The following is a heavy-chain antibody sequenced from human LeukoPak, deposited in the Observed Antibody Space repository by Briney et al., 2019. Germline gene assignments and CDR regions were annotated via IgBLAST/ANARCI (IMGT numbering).Heavy chain of an antibody. V-gene: IGHV3-30*04. CDR3: ARGISSGWYRAGAFLFDY. J-gene: IGHJ4*02. CDR1: GFTFSSYA. D-gene: IGHD6-19*01. CDR2: ISYDGSNK. Sequence: GGSLRLSCAASGFTFSSYAMHWVRQAPGKGLEWVAVISYDGSNKYYADSVKGQFTISRDNSKNTLYLQMNSLRAEDTAVYYCARGISSGWYRAGAFLFDYWGQGTLVTVSS.